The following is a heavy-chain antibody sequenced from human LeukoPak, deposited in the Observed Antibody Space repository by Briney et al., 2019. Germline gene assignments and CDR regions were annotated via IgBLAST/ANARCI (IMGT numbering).Heavy chain of an antibody. J-gene: IGHJ4*02. V-gene: IGHV5-51*01. D-gene: IGHD3-10*01. Sequence: GESLKISCKGSGYNFTNYWIGWVRQMPGRGLEWMGIIHPGDSDTRYSPSFQGQVTISADKSISTAYLQWSSLKASDTAMYYCARHSAYGSVTYYLYYFDYWGQGSLVTVSS. CDR3: ARHSAYGSVTYYLYYFDY. CDR2: IHPGDSDT. CDR1: GYNFTNYW.